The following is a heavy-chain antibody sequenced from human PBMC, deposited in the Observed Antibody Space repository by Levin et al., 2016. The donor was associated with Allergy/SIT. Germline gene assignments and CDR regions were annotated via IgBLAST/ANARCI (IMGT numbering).Heavy chain of an antibody. J-gene: IGHJ4*02. CDR3: AREDGSHYHPIDY. CDR2: MNPDNGGR. CDR1: GYTFSDHY. D-gene: IGHD1-26*01. Sequence: ASVKVSCKASGYTFSDHYIYWVRQAPGQGLEWMGWMNPDNGGRNYAQMFQGRVTMTRDTSITTAYMELSRLKSDDTAVYYCAREDGSHYHPIDYWGQGTLVTVSS. V-gene: IGHV1-2*02.